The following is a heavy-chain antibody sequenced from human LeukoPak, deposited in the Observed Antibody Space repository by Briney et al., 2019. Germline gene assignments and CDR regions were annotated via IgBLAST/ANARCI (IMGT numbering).Heavy chain of an antibody. J-gene: IGHJ4*02. CDR1: GFTFSSYS. D-gene: IGHD4-17*01. CDR2: ISSSSSYI. V-gene: IGHV3-21*01. CDR3: ARDDYGGLGLDY. Sequence: GGSLRLSCAASGFTFSSYSMNWVRQAPGKGLEWVSSISSSSSYIYYADSVKGRFTISRDNGKNSLNLQMNSLRDEDTAVYYCARDDYGGLGLDYWGQGTLVTVSS.